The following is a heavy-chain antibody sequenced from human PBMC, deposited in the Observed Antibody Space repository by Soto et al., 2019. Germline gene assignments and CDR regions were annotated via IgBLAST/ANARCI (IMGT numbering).Heavy chain of an antibody. Sequence: SETLSLTCAVYGGSFSSYHWSWIRQTPGKGLEWIGEINHLTTTNYNPSLKSRVIISLDTPKNQFSLKLSSVTAADTAVYYCARGYDTALAPIFWGQGILVTVPQ. V-gene: IGHV4-34*01. CDR3: ARGYDTALAPIF. CDR2: INHLTTT. CDR1: GGSFSSYH. D-gene: IGHD5-18*01. J-gene: IGHJ4*02.